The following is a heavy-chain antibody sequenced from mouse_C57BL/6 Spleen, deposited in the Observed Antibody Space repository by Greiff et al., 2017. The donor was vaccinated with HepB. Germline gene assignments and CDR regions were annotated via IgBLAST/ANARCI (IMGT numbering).Heavy chain of an antibody. CDR3: AKAYGNYAMDY. V-gene: IGHV1-52*01. D-gene: IGHD2-1*01. Sequence: QVQLKQPGAELVRPGSSVKLSCKASGYTFTSYWMHWVKQRPIQGLEWIGNIDPSDSETHYNQKFKDKATLTVDKSSSTAYMQLSSLTSEDSAVYYCAKAYGNYAMDYWGQGTSVTVSS. J-gene: IGHJ4*01. CDR2: IDPSDSET. CDR1: GYTFTSYW.